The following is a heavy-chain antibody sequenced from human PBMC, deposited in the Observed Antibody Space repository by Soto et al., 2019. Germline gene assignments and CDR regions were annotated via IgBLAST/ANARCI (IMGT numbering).Heavy chain of an antibody. CDR3: ATAVFAVTPSPFDV. J-gene: IGHJ3*01. Sequence: DVQLIQSGAEVREPGTTVKISCKISGYSFTDYYIHWLRQAPGESLEWVGRLDPEDGEALRPEKFKGRVTLTAGPSTGTAYMQLTGLQSADTAVYFCATAVFAVTPSPFDVWGQGTVVTVTS. D-gene: IGHD4-17*01. CDR2: LDPEDGEA. CDR1: GYSFTDYY. V-gene: IGHV1-69-2*01.